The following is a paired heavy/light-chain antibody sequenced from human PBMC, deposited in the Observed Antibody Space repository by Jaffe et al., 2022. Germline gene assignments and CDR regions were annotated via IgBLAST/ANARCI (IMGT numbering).Light chain of an antibody. CDR1: QGISNY. V-gene: IGKV1-17*03. CDR2: ASS. CDR3: LQHNSYPWT. Sequence: DIQMTQSPSAMSASVGDRVTITCRASQGISNYLAWFQQKPGKVPKRLIYASSSLQSGVPSRFSGSGSGTEFTLTISSLQPEDFATYYCLQHNSYPWTFGQGTKVEIK. J-gene: IGKJ1*01.
Heavy chain of an antibody. CDR3: VRVIAAAGTGLNVVTAIHAFDI. D-gene: IGHD6-13*01. Sequence: EVQLVQSGAEVKKPGESLKISCKGSGYSFTSYWIGWVRQMPGKGLEWMGIIYPGDSDTRYSPSFQGQVTISADKSISTAYLQWSSLKASDTAMYYCVRVIAAAGTGLNVVTAIHAFDIWGQGTMVTVSS. J-gene: IGHJ3*02. V-gene: IGHV5-51*03. CDR1: GYSFTSYW. CDR2: IYPGDSDT.